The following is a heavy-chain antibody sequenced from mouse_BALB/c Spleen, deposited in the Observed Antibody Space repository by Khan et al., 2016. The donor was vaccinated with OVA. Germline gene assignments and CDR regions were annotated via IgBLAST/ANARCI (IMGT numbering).Heavy chain of an antibody. D-gene: IGHD2-14*01. V-gene: IGHV2-6-4*01. Sequence: VQLQESGPGLVAPSQSLSSTCTVSGFSLSRYDIHWVRQPPGKGLEWLGVIWGGGGTDYNSTLKSRLSISKDNSKSQVFLKMNSLQTDDTAMYYCARADYRYDGYYAMDYWGQGTSVTVSS. CDR3: ARADYRYDGYYAMDY. CDR2: IWGGGGT. J-gene: IGHJ4*01. CDR1: GFSLSRYD.